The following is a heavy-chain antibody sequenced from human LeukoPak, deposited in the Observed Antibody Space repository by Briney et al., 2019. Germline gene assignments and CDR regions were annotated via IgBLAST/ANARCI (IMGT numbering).Heavy chain of an antibody. Sequence: GASVKVSCKASGYTFTSYAMHWVRQAPGQRLEWMGWINAGNGNTKYSQEFQGRVTITRDTSASTAYMELSSLRSEDMAVYYCARGNWNDQYYYYYMDVWGKGTTVTISS. J-gene: IGHJ6*03. CDR2: INAGNGNT. V-gene: IGHV1-3*03. CDR1: GYTFTSYA. D-gene: IGHD1-1*01. CDR3: ARGNWNDQYYYYYMDV.